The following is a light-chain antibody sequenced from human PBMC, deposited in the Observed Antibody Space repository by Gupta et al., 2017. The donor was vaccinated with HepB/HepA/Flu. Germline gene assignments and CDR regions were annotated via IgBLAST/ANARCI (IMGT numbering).Light chain of an antibody. Sequence: DIQMNQSPSTLSAPVGDRVTITCRASQSISSWLAWYQQKPGKAPKLLIYRASTLESGVPSRFSGSGSGTEFTLTISSLQPDDFATYYCQQYNSYPYTFGQGTKLEIK. CDR3: QQYNSYPYT. CDR2: RAS. J-gene: IGKJ2*01. CDR1: QSISSW. V-gene: IGKV1-5*03.